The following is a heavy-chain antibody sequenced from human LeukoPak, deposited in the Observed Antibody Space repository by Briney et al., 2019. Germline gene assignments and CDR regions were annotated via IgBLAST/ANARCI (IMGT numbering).Heavy chain of an antibody. V-gene: IGHV3-23*01. CDR1: GFTFSSYA. J-gene: IGHJ4*02. CDR2: IRGSGGST. CDR3: AKGQGGYYDSSVLTNFDY. D-gene: IGHD3-22*01. Sequence: PGGSLRLSCAASGFTFSSYAMSWVRQAPRKGLEWVSAIRGSGGSTYYADSVKGRFTISRDNSKNTLYLQMNSLRAEDTAVYYCAKGQGGYYDSSVLTNFDYWGQGTLVTVSS.